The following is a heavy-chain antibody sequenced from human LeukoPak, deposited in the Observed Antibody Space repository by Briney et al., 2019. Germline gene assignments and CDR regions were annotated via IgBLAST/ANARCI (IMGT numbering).Heavy chain of an antibody. D-gene: IGHD3-10*01. CDR1: GFTFSSYA. J-gene: IGHJ6*03. CDR2: ISGSGGST. Sequence: GGSLRLSCAASGFTFSSYAMTWVRQAPGKGLEWVSTISGSGGSTYYADSVKGRFTISRDNSKNTLYLQMNSLRAEDTAVYYCARARVGEDYYYMDVWGKGTTVTVSS. V-gene: IGHV3-23*01. CDR3: ARARVGEDYYYMDV.